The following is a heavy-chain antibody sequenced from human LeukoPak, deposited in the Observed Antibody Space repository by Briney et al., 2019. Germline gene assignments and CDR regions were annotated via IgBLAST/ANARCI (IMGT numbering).Heavy chain of an antibody. J-gene: IGHJ6*03. D-gene: IGHD3-22*01. CDR2: INHSGST. CDR3: ARGFGSSGSLYYYYYYYMDV. V-gene: IGHV4-34*01. Sequence: KSSETLSLTCAVYGGSFSGYYWSWIRQPPGKGLEWIGEINHSGSTNYNPSLKSRVTISVDTSKNQFSLKLSSVTAADTAVYYCARGFGSSGSLYYYYYYYMDVWGKGTTVTVSS. CDR1: GGSFSGYY.